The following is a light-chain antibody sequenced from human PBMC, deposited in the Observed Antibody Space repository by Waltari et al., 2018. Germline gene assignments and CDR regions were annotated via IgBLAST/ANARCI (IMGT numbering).Light chain of an antibody. CDR2: DAS. CDR3: QQRSDWPPSIT. Sequence: ETVLTQSPGPLSLSPGERATLSCRASQSVASRHLAWYQQKPGQAPRLLIYDASNRATGIPVTFSGSGSGTDFTLTISSVQPEDFALYFCQQRSDWPPSITFGQGTRLEI. CDR1: QSVASRH. J-gene: IGKJ5*01. V-gene: IGKV3-11*01.